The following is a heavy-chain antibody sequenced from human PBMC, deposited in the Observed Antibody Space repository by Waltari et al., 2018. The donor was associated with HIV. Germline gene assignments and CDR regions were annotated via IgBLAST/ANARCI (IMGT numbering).Heavy chain of an antibody. D-gene: IGHD7-27*01. J-gene: IGHJ4*02. Sequence: QVHLVESGGGVVQPGRSLRLSCAASGFVLTDFGMHWVRQSPGKRLEWVAFDAYDGRQKDYEDSVKGRFSVSRDTFTNTFFLQMTSLRPEDTAIYYCVKENKYPGEYYPFDSWGQGTLVTVSS. V-gene: IGHV3-30*18. CDR1: GFVLTDFG. CDR2: DAYDGRQK. CDR3: VKENKYPGEYYPFDS.